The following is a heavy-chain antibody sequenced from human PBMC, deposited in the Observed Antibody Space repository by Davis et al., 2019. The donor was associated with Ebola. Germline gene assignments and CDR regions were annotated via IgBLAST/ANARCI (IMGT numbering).Heavy chain of an antibody. Sequence: GESLKISCAASGFIFSSYAVSWVRQAPGKGLEWVSSISVRSITYHADSVKGRFTISRDSSKNTLYLQMNSLRAEDTAVYYCAKVHPPTTVTTGWFDPWGQGTLVTVSS. D-gene: IGHD4-17*01. V-gene: IGHV3-23*01. CDR1: GFIFSSYA. CDR2: ISVRSIT. CDR3: AKVHPPTTVTTGWFDP. J-gene: IGHJ5*02.